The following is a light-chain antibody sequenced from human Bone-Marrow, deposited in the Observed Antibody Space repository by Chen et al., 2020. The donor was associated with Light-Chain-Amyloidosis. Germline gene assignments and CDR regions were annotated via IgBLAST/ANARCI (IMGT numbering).Light chain of an antibody. CDR2: DDS. V-gene: IGLV3-21*02. CDR1: NIGSTS. Sequence: SYVLTQPSSVSVAPGQTAKSACGGNNIGSTSVNWYQQTPGQAPLLVVYDDSDRPSGIPERLSGSNSGNTATLTISRVEAGDEADYYCQVWDRSSDRPVFGGGTKLTVL. J-gene: IGLJ3*02. CDR3: QVWDRSSDRPV.